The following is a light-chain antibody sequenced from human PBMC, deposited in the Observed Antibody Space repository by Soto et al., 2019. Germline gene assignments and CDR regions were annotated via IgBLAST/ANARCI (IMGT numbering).Light chain of an antibody. Sequence: DIQMTQSPSTLSASVGDRVTITCGASQSISSWLAWYQQKPGKAPKLLIYDASSFESGVPSRFSGSGSGTEFTLTIRSLQPDDFATYYCQQYNSYPWTFGQGTKVEIQ. CDR2: DAS. CDR1: QSISSW. CDR3: QQYNSYPWT. J-gene: IGKJ1*01. V-gene: IGKV1-5*01.